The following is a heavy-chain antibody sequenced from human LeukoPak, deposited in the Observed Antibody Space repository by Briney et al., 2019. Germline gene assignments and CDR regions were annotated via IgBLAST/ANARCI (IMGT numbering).Heavy chain of an antibody. CDR1: GYTFTGYY. D-gene: IGHD5-24*01. CDR2: VNRNSGDA. J-gene: IGHJ4*02. CDR3: ARVGSGDAYKGERTIFDY. Sequence: ASVKVSCKASGYTFTGYYIHWVRQAPGQGLEWMGWVNRNSGDANYAQKFQGRVTMTRDTSISTAYMELSRLRSDDTAVYYCARVGSGDAYKGERTIFDYWGQGTLVTVSS. V-gene: IGHV1-2*02.